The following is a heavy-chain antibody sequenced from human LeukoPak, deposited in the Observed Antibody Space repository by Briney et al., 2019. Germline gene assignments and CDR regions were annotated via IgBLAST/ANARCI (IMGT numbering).Heavy chain of an antibody. D-gene: IGHD2-21*01. CDR3: AKTVVVITFRFDS. CDR1: GFIFNNYV. Sequence: GGSLRLSCAASGFIFNNYVMSWVRQAPGKGLEWVSAISGDGARTYYADSVKGRFTISRDNSKNTLDLQMNSLRAEDTAIYYCAKTVVVITFRFDSWGQGSLVTVSS. CDR2: ISGDGART. J-gene: IGHJ4*02. V-gene: IGHV3-23*01.